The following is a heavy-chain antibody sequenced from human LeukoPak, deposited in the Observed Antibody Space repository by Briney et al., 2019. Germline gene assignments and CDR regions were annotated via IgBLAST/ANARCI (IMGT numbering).Heavy chain of an antibody. CDR2: IHYSGST. Sequence: PSETLSLTCSVSGGSVSSHYWSWIRQPPEKGLEWIGYIHYSGSTNYNPSLKSRVTISVDTSKNQFSLKLSSVTAADTAVYYCARDRSGSYPNYYYYYGMDVWGQGTTVTVSS. CDR3: ARDRSGSYPNYYYYYGMDV. V-gene: IGHV4-59*02. J-gene: IGHJ6*02. CDR1: GGSVSSHY. D-gene: IGHD3-10*01.